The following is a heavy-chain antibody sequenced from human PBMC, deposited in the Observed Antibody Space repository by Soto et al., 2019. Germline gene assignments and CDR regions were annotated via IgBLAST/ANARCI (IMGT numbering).Heavy chain of an antibody. Sequence: EVQLVQSGGGLAQPGKSLRLSCAASGFTFRKFWMHWVRQVPGKGPVWVSSMSSDGTTTDYADSVKGRFTISRDNAKDTMYLQMDSLRAEDTAVYYCAIQDCTNDVCLEAAVTVGGALESWGQGTLVTVSS. CDR2: MSSDGTTT. D-gene: IGHD2-8*01. J-gene: IGHJ1*01. CDR3: AIQDCTNDVCLEAAVTVGGALES. V-gene: IGHV3-74*01. CDR1: GFTFRKFW.